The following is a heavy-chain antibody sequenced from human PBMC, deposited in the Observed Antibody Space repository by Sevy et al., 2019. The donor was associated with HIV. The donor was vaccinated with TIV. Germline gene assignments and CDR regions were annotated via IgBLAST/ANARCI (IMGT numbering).Heavy chain of an antibody. D-gene: IGHD3-10*01. J-gene: IGHJ5*02. Sequence: GESLKISCKGSGYSFTSYWIGWVRQMPGKGLEWMGIIYPGDSDTRYSPSFQGQVPISADKSFSTAYLQWSSLKASDTAMYDGAGLGDGSGSYYINWFDPWGQGTLVTVSS. CDR1: GYSFTSYW. V-gene: IGHV5-51*01. CDR2: IYPGDSDT. CDR3: AGLGDGSGSYYINWFDP.